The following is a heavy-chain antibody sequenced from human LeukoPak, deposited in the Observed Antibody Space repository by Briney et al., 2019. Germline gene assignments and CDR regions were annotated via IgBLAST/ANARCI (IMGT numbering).Heavy chain of an antibody. CDR2: IYYSGST. J-gene: IGHJ4*02. CDR3: ASTTLQSGGF. Sequence: PSETLSLTCTVSGGSISSSSYYWGWIRQPPGKGLEWIGSIYYSGSTYYNPSLKSRVTISVDTSKNQFSLKLSSVTAADTAVYYCASTTLQSGGFWGQGTLVTVSS. D-gene: IGHD2-15*01. CDR1: GGSISSSSYY. V-gene: IGHV4-39*07.